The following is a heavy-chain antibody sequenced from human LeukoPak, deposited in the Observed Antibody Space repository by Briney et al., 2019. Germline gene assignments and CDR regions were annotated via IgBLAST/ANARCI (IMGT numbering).Heavy chain of an antibody. CDR3: ARRYCTSTSCFHLDY. D-gene: IGHD2-2*01. CDR2: ICPGDSDA. V-gene: IGHV5-51*01. CDR1: GNIFSDYC. Sequence: GESLKISCKASGNIFSDYCIAWVRQMLGKGLEWMGIICPGDSDARYSPSFQGQVTISADKSISTAYLQWSSLKASDTAMYYCARRYCTSTSCFHLDYWGQGTLVTASS. J-gene: IGHJ4*02.